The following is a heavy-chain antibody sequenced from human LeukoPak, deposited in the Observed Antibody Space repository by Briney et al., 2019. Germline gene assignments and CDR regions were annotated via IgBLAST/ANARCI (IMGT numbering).Heavy chain of an antibody. V-gene: IGHV4-59*01. D-gene: IGHD2-2*01. Sequence: SETLSLTCAVSGGSTRSYNWSWIRQAPGKELEWIGNLYYSGTTNHNPSLKSRVTISGDTSKNQFSLNLSSVTAADTAVYYCARVKGVVARFDYWGRGTLVTVSS. CDR3: ARVKGVVARFDY. CDR2: LYYSGTT. CDR1: GGSTRSYN. J-gene: IGHJ4*02.